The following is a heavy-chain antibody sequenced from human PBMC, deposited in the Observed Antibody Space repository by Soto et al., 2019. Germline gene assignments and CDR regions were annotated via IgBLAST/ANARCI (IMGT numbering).Heavy chain of an antibody. CDR3: AKWDPTYYYDSSGYYSDYFDY. J-gene: IGHJ4*02. D-gene: IGHD3-22*01. CDR2: ISGSGGST. V-gene: IGHV3-23*01. CDR1: GFTFSSYA. Sequence: GGSLRLSCAASGFTFSSYAMSWVRQAPGKGLEWVSAISGSGGSTYYADSVKGRFTISRDNSKNTLYLQMNSLRAEDTAVYYCAKWDPTYYYDSSGYYSDYFDYWGQGTLVTVSS.